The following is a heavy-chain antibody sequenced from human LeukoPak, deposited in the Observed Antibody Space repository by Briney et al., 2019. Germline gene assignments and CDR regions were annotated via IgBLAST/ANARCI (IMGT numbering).Heavy chain of an antibody. CDR1: GGSIGSGGYY. Sequence: PSQTLSLTCTVSGGSIGSGGYYWSWIRQHPGKGLEWIGYIYYSGSTYYNPSLKSRVTISVDTSKNQFSLKLSSVTAADTAVYYCARLGSSGWYYFDYWGQGTLVTVSS. CDR2: IYYSGST. V-gene: IGHV4-31*03. CDR3: ARLGSSGWYYFDY. D-gene: IGHD6-19*01. J-gene: IGHJ4*02.